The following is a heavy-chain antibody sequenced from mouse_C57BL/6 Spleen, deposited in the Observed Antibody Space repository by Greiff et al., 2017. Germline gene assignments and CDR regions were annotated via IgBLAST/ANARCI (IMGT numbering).Heavy chain of an antibody. CDR1: GFTFSDYY. J-gene: IGHJ3*01. Sequence: EVKLMESEGGLVQPGSSMKLSCTASGFTFSDYYMAWVRQVPEKGLEWVANINYDGSSTYYLDSLKSRFIISRDNAKNILYLQMSSLKSEDTATYYCAGYEGWFAYWGQGTLVTVSA. CDR2: INYDGSST. V-gene: IGHV5-16*01. D-gene: IGHD1-2*01. CDR3: AGYEGWFAY.